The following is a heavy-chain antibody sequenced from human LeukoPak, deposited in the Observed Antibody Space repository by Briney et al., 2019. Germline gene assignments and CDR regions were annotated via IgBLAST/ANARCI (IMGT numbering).Heavy chain of an antibody. V-gene: IGHV3-21*01. D-gene: IGHD6-19*01. CDR2: ISSSSSYI. CDR3: ARDLFSSGWFAYFDY. J-gene: IGHJ4*02. Sequence: GGSLRLSCAASGFTFSSYSMNWVRQAPGKGLEWVSSISSSSSYIYYADSVKGRFTISRDNAKSSLYLQMNSLRAEDTAVYYCARDLFSSGWFAYFDYWGQGTLVTVSS. CDR1: GFTFSSYS.